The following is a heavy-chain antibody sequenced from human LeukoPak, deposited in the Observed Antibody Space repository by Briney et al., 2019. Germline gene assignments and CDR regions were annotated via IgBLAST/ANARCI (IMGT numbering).Heavy chain of an antibody. CDR3: AKGGYSSGWYSLYYFDY. Sequence: GGSLRLSCAASGFTFSSYGMSWVRQAPGKGLEWVSAISGSGGSTYYADSVKGRFTISRDNSKNTLYLQMNSLRAEDTAVYYCAKGGYSSGWYSLYYFDYWGQGTLVTVSS. CDR1: GFTFSSYG. CDR2: ISGSGGST. J-gene: IGHJ4*02. D-gene: IGHD6-19*01. V-gene: IGHV3-23*01.